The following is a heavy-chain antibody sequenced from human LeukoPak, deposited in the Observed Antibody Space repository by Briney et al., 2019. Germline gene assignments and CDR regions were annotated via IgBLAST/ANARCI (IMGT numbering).Heavy chain of an antibody. V-gene: IGHV3-30-3*01. Sequence: PGGSLRLSCAASGFTFSSYAMHWVRQAPGKGLEWVTVLSYDGNNKYYAASVKGRFTISRDNSKNMLYLQMNSLRTEDTAVYYCARVQSAYCGGDCYSRSTKAFDIWGQGTMVAVSS. CDR3: ARVQSAYCGGDCYSRSTKAFDI. CDR1: GFTFSSYA. CDR2: LSYDGNNK. D-gene: IGHD2-21*02. J-gene: IGHJ3*02.